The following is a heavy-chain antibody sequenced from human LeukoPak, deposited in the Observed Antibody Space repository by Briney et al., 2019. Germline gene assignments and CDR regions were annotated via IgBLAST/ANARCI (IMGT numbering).Heavy chain of an antibody. V-gene: IGHV4-59*05. CDR1: GGSISSYY. J-gene: IGHJ4*02. CDR2: IYASGST. Sequence: SETLSLTCTVSGGSISSYYWSWIRQPAGEGLEWSGRIYASGSTYYNPSLKSRATISVDTSKNQFSLKLSSVTAADTAVYYCATSPYYYGSGSYYKGSYWGQGTLVTVYS. CDR3: ATSPYYYGSGSYYKGSY. D-gene: IGHD3-10*01.